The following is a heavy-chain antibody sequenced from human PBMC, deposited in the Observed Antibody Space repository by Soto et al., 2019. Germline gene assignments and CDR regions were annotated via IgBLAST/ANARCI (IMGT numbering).Heavy chain of an antibody. D-gene: IGHD5-12*01. Sequence: GGSLRLSYAASGFTFSDYYMSWIRQAPGKGLEWVSYSSGSGSTIYYADSVKGRFTISRDNAKNSLYLQMNSLRAEDTAVYYCARAGVYDQLNKYFDDWGQGTLVSVSS. V-gene: IGHV3-11*01. CDR1: GFTFSDYY. CDR3: ARAGVYDQLNKYFDD. J-gene: IGHJ4*02. CDR2: SSGSGSTI.